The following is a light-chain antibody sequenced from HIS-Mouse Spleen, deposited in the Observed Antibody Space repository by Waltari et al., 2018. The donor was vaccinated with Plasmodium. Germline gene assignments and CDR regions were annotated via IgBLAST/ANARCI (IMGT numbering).Light chain of an antibody. V-gene: IGLV2-14*03. J-gene: IGLJ2*01. CDR2: DVS. Sequence: QSALTQPASVSGSPGQSIPIPCTGPSSDVGGYNYVSWYQQHQGKAPKLMIYDVSNRPSGVSNRFSGSKSGNTASLTISGLQAEDEADYYCSSYTSSSTLVFGGGTKLTVL. CDR1: SSDVGGYNY. CDR3: SSYTSSSTLV.